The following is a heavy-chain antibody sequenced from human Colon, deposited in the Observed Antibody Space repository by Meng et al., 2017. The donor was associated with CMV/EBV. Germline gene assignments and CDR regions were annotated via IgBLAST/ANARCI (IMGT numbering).Heavy chain of an antibody. D-gene: IGHD6-19*01. CDR2: ISSSGSTI. V-gene: IGHV3-48*03. CDR1: GFTFSNYE. CDR3: CGWFLNAFDI. J-gene: IGHJ3*02. Sequence: GESLKISCAASGFTFSNYEMNWVRQAPGKGLEWVSYISSSGSTIYYADSVKGRFTISRDNAQNSLYLQMNSLRAEDTAVYYCCGWFLNAFDIWGQGTMVTVSS.